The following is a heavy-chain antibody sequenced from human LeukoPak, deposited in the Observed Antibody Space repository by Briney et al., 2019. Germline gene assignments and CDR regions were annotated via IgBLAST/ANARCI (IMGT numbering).Heavy chain of an antibody. V-gene: IGHV1-2*02. CDR1: GYTFTDYH. D-gene: IGHD5-18*01. Sequence: ASVNVSCKASGYTFTDYHIHWVRQAPGQGLEWMGWVNSDSGGTNYAQKFQGRVTMTRDTSITIAYMELSSLRSDDAAIYYCARDYTAMTGLNMDVWGQGTTVTVSS. J-gene: IGHJ6*02. CDR2: VNSDSGGT. CDR3: ARDYTAMTGLNMDV.